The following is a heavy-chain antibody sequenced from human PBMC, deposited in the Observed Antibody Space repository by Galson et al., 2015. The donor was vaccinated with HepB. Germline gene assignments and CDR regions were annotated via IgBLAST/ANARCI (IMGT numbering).Heavy chain of an antibody. CDR3: ATVFREGDYYGMDV. Sequence: SVKVSCKVSGYTLTELSMHWVRQAPGKGLEWMGGFDPEDGETIYAQKFQGRVTMTEDTSTDTAYMELSSQRSEDTAVYYCATVFREGDYYGMDVWGQGTVVTVSS. V-gene: IGHV1-24*01. CDR2: FDPEDGET. J-gene: IGHJ6*02. CDR1: GYTLTELS. D-gene: IGHD3-10*01.